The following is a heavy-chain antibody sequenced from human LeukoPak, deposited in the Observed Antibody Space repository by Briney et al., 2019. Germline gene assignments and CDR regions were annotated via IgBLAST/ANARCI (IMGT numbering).Heavy chain of an antibody. J-gene: IGHJ4*02. D-gene: IGHD6-19*01. CDR1: GYTFTSYD. Sequence: ASVKVSCKASGYTFTSYDINWVRQAPGQGLEWMGWINPNSGGTNYAQKFQGRVTMTRDTSISTAYMELSRLRSDDTAVYYCARDLSGWYPFDYWGQGTLVTVSS. V-gene: IGHV1-2*02. CDR3: ARDLSGWYPFDY. CDR2: INPNSGGT.